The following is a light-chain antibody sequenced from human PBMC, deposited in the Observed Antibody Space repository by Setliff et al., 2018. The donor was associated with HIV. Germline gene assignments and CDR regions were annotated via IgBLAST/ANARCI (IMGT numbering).Light chain of an antibody. Sequence: ALTQPASVSGSPGQSITISCTGTSSDVGGYNYVSWYQQHPGKAPKVIIYQVSNRPSGISDRFSGSKSGNTASLTISGLQAEDEADYYCNSYASTSSFVFGTGTKVTVL. J-gene: IGLJ1*01. CDR3: NSYASTSSFV. V-gene: IGLV2-14*01. CDR2: QVS. CDR1: SSDVGGYNY.